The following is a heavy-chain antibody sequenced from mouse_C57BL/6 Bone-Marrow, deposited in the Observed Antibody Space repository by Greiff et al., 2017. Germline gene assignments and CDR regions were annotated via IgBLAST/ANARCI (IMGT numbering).Heavy chain of an antibody. V-gene: IGHV5-17*01. J-gene: IGHJ3*01. D-gene: IGHD2-4*01. Sequence: EVKLVESGGGLVKPGGSLKLSCAASGFTFSDYGMHWVRQAPEKGLEWVAYISSGSSTIYYADTVKGRFTISRDNAKNTLFLQMTSLRSEDTAMYYCARTGYYDYAWFAYWGQGTLVTVSA. CDR1: GFTFSDYG. CDR3: ARTGYYDYAWFAY. CDR2: ISSGSSTI.